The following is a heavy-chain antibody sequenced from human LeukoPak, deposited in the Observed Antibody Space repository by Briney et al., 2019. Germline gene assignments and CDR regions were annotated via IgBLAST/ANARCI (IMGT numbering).Heavy chain of an antibody. CDR1: RFTFSSYG. CDR2: VQYDGSNE. D-gene: IGHD2-8*01. V-gene: IGHV3-30*02. CDR3: AKDRCSNGVGCYYYYMDV. Sequence: GGSLRLSCAASRFTFSSYGMHWVRQAPGKGLGWVAYVQYDGSNEQYADSVKGRFSISRDSSKNILYLQMNSLRGEDTAVYYCAKDRCSNGVGCYYYYMDVWGKGTTVTISS. J-gene: IGHJ6*03.